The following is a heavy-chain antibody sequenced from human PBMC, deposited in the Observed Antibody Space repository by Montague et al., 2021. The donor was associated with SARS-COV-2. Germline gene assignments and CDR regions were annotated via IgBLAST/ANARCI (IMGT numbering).Heavy chain of an antibody. CDR1: SGSLSGYY. CDR2: THYSGTT. V-gene: IGHV4-59*12. Sequence: SETLSLTCTASSGSLSGYYWNWIRQPPGKGLEWIGFTHYSGTTXXXPSLKSRLNMSLDTSKNQLSLTLNSVTAADTAIYYCARGTAYDHVYYWGQGAPVTVAS. J-gene: IGHJ4*02. D-gene: IGHD5-12*01. CDR3: ARGTAYDHVYY.